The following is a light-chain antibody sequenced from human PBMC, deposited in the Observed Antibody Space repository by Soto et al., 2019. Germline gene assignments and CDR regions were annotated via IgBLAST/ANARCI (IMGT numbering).Light chain of an antibody. J-gene: IGLJ2*01. CDR1: SGYSNYK. Sequence: QLVLTQPPSASASLGASGTLTCTLSSGYSNYKVDWYQQRPGKGPRLVMRVGTGVIVESKGDGIPDRFSVMGEGLNLYLNIKNNQEEDEGDYHCGADHGSGNDFVKVFGGGTELTVL. V-gene: IGLV9-49*03. CDR3: GADHGSGNDFVKV. CDR2: VGTGVIVE.